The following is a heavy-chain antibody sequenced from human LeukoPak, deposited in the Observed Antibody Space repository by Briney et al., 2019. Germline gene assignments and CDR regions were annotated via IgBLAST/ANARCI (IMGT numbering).Heavy chain of an antibody. CDR1: GFTFSSYA. V-gene: IGHV3-30-3*01. CDR3: ARAPSAAVDGMDV. J-gene: IGHJ6*02. CDR2: ISYDGSNK. D-gene: IGHD6-13*01. Sequence: PGGSLRLSCAASGFTFSSYAMHWVRQAPGEGLEWVAVISYDGSNKYYAGSVKGRFTISRDNSKNTLYLQMNSLRAEDTAVYYCARAPSAAVDGMDVWGQGTTVTVSS.